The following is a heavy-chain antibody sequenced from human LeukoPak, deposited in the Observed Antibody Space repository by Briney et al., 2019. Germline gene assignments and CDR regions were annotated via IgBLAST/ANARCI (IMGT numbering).Heavy chain of an antibody. CDR2: IYPSDSDT. Sequence: GESLKISCNGSGYTFTNYWIGWVRQIPGKGLGWMGSIYPSDSDTKYSPSFQGQVTVSADKSITTAYLQWSSLKASDSAMYYCARLIPGYSLFDYWGQGTLVTVSS. D-gene: IGHD5-18*01. J-gene: IGHJ4*02. CDR1: GYTFTNYW. CDR3: ARLIPGYSLFDY. V-gene: IGHV5-51*01.